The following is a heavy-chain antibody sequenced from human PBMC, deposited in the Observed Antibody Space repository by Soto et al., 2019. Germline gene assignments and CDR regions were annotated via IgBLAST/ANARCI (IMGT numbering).Heavy chain of an antibody. Sequence: PGGSLRLSCAASGFTVRSSYMNWVRQAPGKGLEWVSVIYSGGNTYYADSVKGRFTISRHNSENTLYLQMSSLRADDTAVYYCAKAGDPGNMITFGRVEVPNIAYWGQGTLVTVS. CDR1: GFTVRSSY. V-gene: IGHV3-53*04. CDR2: IYSGGNT. CDR3: AKAGDPGNMITFGRVEVPNIAY. D-gene: IGHD3-16*01. J-gene: IGHJ4*02.